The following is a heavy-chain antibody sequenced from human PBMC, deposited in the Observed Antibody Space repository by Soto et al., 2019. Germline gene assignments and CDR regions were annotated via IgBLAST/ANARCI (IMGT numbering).Heavy chain of an antibody. Sequence: SETLSLTCSVSGDSISTVDYFWAWIRQPPGQALEYIGYIYKSATTYYNPSFEGRVAISLDTSKSHFSLNVTSVTAADTAVYFCARGRYCLTGRCFPNWFDSWGQGTLGT. D-gene: IGHD2-15*01. CDR2: IYKSATT. CDR3: ARGRYCLTGRCFPNWFDS. V-gene: IGHV4-30-4*01. CDR1: GDSISTVDYF. J-gene: IGHJ5*01.